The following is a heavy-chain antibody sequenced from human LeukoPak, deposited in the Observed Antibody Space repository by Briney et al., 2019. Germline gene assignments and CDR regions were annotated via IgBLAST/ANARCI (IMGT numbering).Heavy chain of an antibody. CDR1: GGSISNYY. Sequence: PSETLSLTCTVSGGSISNYYWNWIRQSPGQGLEWIGYIYNIGRTSYNPSLKSRVTISSDLSKNQVSLSLTSGTVADTAVYYCARADPYRDYYFDYWGQGTPVTVSS. V-gene: IGHV4-59*08. J-gene: IGHJ4*02. CDR3: ARADPYRDYYFDY. D-gene: IGHD4-17*01. CDR2: IYNIGRT.